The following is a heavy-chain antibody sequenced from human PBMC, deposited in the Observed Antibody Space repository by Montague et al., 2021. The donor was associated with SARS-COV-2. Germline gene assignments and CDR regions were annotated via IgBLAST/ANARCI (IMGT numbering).Heavy chain of an antibody. CDR1: GGSFSDSY. CDR2: INHRGTS. V-gene: IGHV4-34*01. CDR3: ARGRQHFNMIVVVMTGGEYYFDX. Sequence: SETLSLTCAVYGGSFSDSYWSWIRQPPGKGLEWIEEINHRGTSNYNPSLKSRVSISVDTSKNQFSLYLDSVTAADTAVYYCARGRQHFNMIVVVMTGGEYYFDXWGQGTLVTVSS. D-gene: IGHD3-22*01. J-gene: IGHJ4*02.